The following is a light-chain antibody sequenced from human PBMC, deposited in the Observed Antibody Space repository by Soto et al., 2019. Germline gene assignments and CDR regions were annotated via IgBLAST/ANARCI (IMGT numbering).Light chain of an antibody. Sequence: DIVMTQSPDSLAVSLGERATINCKSSQSVLYSSNNKNFLAWYQQKPGQPPKLLIYWASTRESGVPDRFSGSGSGTDFTLIISSLQAEDVAVYYCHQYYTTPPTFGGGTKVEIK. CDR3: HQYYTTPPT. V-gene: IGKV4-1*01. J-gene: IGKJ4*01. CDR1: QSVLYSSNNKNF. CDR2: WAS.